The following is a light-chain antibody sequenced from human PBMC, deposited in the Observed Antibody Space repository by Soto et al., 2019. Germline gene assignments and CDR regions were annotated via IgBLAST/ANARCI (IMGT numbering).Light chain of an antibody. V-gene: IGKV1-5*03. CDR1: QTISSW. J-gene: IGKJ1*01. CDR3: QHYNSYSVA. CDR2: KAS. Sequence: DIQMTQSPSTLSGSVGDRVTITCRASQTISSWLAWYQQKPGKAPKLLIYKASTLKSGVPSRFSGSGSGTEFTLTISSLQPDDFATYYCQHYNSYSVAFGQVTKVDI.